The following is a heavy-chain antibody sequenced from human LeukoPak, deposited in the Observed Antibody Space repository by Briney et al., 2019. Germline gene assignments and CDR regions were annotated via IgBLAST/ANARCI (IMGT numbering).Heavy chain of an antibody. CDR3: ARAPRDSSSSNYMRRFDY. Sequence: AETLSLTCAVSGYSISSDNYWVWIGQPPGPGLEWTGGIYHSGSTYYNPSLKSRVTMSVDTSKNQFSLKLSSVTAADTAVYYCARAPRDSSSSNYMRRFDYWGQGTLVTVSS. CDR1: GYSISSDNY. CDR2: IYHSGST. V-gene: IGHV4-38-2*01. D-gene: IGHD3-22*01. J-gene: IGHJ4*02.